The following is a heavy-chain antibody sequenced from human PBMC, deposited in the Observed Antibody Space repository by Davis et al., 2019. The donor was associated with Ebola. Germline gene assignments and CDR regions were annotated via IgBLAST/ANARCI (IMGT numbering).Heavy chain of an antibody. Sequence: ASVKVSCKASGYSFTDDGISWVRQAPGQGLEWMGWISTYNGNTNYAQKVQGRITMTTDTSTSTAYMELRSLRSDDTARYYCARDGVAAPFGDYYYGMDVWGQGTTVTVSS. CDR1: GYSFTDDG. CDR2: ISTYNGNT. D-gene: IGHD3-10*01. J-gene: IGHJ6*02. V-gene: IGHV1-18*01. CDR3: ARDGVAAPFGDYYYGMDV.